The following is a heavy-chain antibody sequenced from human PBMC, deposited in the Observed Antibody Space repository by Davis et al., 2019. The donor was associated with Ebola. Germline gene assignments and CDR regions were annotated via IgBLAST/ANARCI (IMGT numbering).Heavy chain of an antibody. J-gene: IGHJ5*02. V-gene: IGHV1-8*01. D-gene: IGHD1-7*01. Sequence: ASVKVSCKTSGYTFRNYDINWVRQATGQGLEWMGWMNPNNGNTGYAQKFQGRVTMTSNTATTTAYMELSSLTSEDTAVYYCARDHGVTGTGASDPWGQGTLVTVST. CDR1: GYTFRNYD. CDR3: ARDHGVTGTGASDP. CDR2: MNPNNGNT.